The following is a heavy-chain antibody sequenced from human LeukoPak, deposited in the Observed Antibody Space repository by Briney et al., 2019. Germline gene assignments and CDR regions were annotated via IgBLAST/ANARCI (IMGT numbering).Heavy chain of an antibody. Sequence: GGSLRLSCTASGFSFSDHYMTWMRHAPGKGLEWISYITSSGRSTDYADSVKGRFIISRDNAMNSMFLQMSSLRVDDTAVYYCTRDPDYGDPDWGQGPLVTVSS. CDR1: GFSFSDHY. V-gene: IGHV3-11*01. CDR2: ITSSGRST. J-gene: IGHJ4*02. CDR3: TRDPDYGDPD. D-gene: IGHD2-21*01.